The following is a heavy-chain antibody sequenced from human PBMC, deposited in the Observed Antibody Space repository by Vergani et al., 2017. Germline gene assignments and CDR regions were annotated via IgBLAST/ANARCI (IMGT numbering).Heavy chain of an antibody. CDR1: GYSISSGYY. CDR2: IYHSGST. V-gene: IGHV4-38-2*01. J-gene: IGHJ6*02. Sequence: QVQLQESGPGLVKPSETLSLTCAVSGYSISSGYYWGWIRPPPGKGLEWIGSIYHSGSTYYNPSLKSRVTISVDTSKNQFSLKLSSVTAADTAVYYCARQTPAWYNVNDLLYYFYYGMDVWGQGTTVTVSS. D-gene: IGHD1-20*01. CDR3: ARQTPAWYNVNDLLYYFYYGMDV.